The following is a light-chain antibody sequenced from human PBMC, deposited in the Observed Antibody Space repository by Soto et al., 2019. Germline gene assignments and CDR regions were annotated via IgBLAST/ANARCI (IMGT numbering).Light chain of an antibody. Sequence: DIQMTQSPSTLSAYVGDRVTNTCRASQSISSWLAWYQQKPGKAPKLLIYKASSLESGVPSRFSGSGSGTEFTLTISSLQPDDFATYYCQQYNSYALTFGGGTKVDIK. CDR3: QQYNSYALT. CDR1: QSISSW. V-gene: IGKV1-5*03. CDR2: KAS. J-gene: IGKJ4*01.